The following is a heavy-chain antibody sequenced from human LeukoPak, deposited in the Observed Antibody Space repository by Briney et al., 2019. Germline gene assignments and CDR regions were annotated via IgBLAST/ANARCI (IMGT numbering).Heavy chain of an antibody. CDR2: ISYDGSNK. Sequence: GRSLRLSCTASEFTFSNYAMHWVRQAPGKGLEWVAVISYDGSNKYYGGSVKGRFTISRDNSKNTLYLQMNSLRADDTAVYYCVRGYSYGWFDPWGQGTLVTVSS. CDR1: EFTFSNYA. V-gene: IGHV3-30*04. CDR3: VRGYSYGWFDP. D-gene: IGHD5-18*01. J-gene: IGHJ5*02.